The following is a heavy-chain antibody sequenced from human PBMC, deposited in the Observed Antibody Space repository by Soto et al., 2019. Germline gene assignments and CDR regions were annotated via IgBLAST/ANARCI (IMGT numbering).Heavy chain of an antibody. CDR1: GFTFTSSG. CDR2: ISAYNGNT. V-gene: IGHV1-18*01. J-gene: IGHJ4*02. Sequence: GASGKVACQASGFTFTSSGITWVRQAPGQGLEWMGWISAYNGNTNYAQKRQGRVTMTTDTSTSTAYMELRSLRSDDTAVYYCARDSPPPREWGQGTLVTVSS. CDR3: ARDSPPPRE.